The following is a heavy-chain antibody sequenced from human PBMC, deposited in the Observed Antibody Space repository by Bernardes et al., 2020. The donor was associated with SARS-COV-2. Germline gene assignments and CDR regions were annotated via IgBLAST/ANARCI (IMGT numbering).Heavy chain of an antibody. CDR1: GFTFSSYA. J-gene: IGHJ3*02. CDR2: ISYDGSNK. D-gene: IGHD6-6*01. V-gene: IGHV3-30*04. CDR3: ARYSSSSNGNAFDI. Sequence: GSLRLSCAASGFTFSSYAMHWVRQAPGKGLEWVAVISYDGSNKYYADSVKGRFTISRDNSKNTLYLQMNSLRAEDTAVYYCARYSSSSNGNAFDIWGQGTMVTVSS.